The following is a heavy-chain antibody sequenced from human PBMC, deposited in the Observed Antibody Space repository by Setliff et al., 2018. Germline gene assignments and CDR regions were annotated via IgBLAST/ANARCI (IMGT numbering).Heavy chain of an antibody. CDR1: GFTFSNHG. CDR2: INAWGTSK. D-gene: IGHD3-3*01. Sequence: GGSLRLSCVVSGFTFSNHGMNWVRQAPGKGLEWVSYINAWGTSKYYADSVKGRFTISRDNAKNSLYLRMNSLRVEDTAVYYCARDVFDFRTGQAGPWGQGTLVTVSS. J-gene: IGHJ5*02. CDR3: ARDVFDFRTGQAGP. V-gene: IGHV3-48*03.